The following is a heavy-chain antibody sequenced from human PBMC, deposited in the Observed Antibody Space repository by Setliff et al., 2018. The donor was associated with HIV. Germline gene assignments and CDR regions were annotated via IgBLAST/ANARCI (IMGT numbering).Heavy chain of an antibody. CDR3: ARDVGLCGVDCWPYFYFDL. CDR1: GGFISNHY. D-gene: IGHD2-21*02. CDR2: THYSGSS. J-gene: IGHJ2*01. V-gene: IGHV4-59*11. Sequence: SETLSLTCTISGGFISNHYWNWIRQPPGKGLEWMGSTHYSGSSYYSPSLKSRVTISLDTSKNQFSLKLSSMTAADTAVYYCARDVGLCGVDCWPYFYFDLWGRGNLVTVSS.